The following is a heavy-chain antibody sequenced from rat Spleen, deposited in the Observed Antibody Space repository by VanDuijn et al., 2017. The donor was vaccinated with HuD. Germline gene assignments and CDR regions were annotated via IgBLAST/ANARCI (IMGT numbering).Heavy chain of an antibody. CDR1: GFTFSSYY. Sequence: EVQLVESGGALVQPGRSMKLSCAASGFTFSSYYMAWVRQAPTKGLEWVAYISTGGDNTYYRDSVKGRFTISRDNAKSTLYPQLDSLSSEDTATYYCATDTFYDGTYYPGGFDYWGQGVMVTVSS. CDR3: ATDTFYDGTYYPGGFDY. V-gene: IGHV5-25*01. CDR2: ISTGGDNT. J-gene: IGHJ2*01. D-gene: IGHD1-12*02.